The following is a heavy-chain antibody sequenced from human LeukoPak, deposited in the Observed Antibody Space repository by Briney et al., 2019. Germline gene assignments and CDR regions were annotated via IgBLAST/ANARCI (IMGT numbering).Heavy chain of an antibody. CDR2: ISAYNGNT. CDR1: GYTFTSYG. J-gene: IGHJ4*02. CDR3: ARMGAQFYYDSSGWSL. D-gene: IGHD3-22*01. Sequence: GASVKVSCKASGYTFTSYGISWVRQAPGQGLEWMGWISAYNGNTNYAQKLQGRVTMTTDTFTSTAYMELRSLRSDDTAVYYCARMGAQFYYDSSGWSLWGQGTLVTVSS. V-gene: IGHV1-18*01.